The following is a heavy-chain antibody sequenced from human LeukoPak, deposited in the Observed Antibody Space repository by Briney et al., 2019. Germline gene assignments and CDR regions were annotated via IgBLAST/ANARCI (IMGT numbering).Heavy chain of an antibody. CDR1: Y. V-gene: IGHV4-39*07. J-gene: IGHJ4*02. CDR2: IYYSGST. D-gene: IGHD5-18*01. CDR3: ARAVFGYSYVEIDY. Sequence: YMNWVRQAPGKGLEWIGSIYYSGSTYYNPSLKSRVTISADTSKNQFSLKVSSVTAADTAVYYCARAVFGYSYVEIDYWGQGTLVTVSS.